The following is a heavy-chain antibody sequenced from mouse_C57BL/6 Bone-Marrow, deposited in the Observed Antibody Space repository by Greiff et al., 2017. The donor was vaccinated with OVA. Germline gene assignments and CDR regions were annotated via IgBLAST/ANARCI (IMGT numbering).Heavy chain of an antibody. CDR2: IDPENGDT. CDR3: TTRRDYAMDY. Sequence: EVQLVESGAELVRPGASVKLSCTASGFNIKDDYMHWVKQRPEQGLEWIGWIDPENGDTEYASKFQGKATITADTSSNTAYLQLSSLTSEDTAVYYCTTRRDYAMDYWGQGTSVTVSS. CDR1: GFNIKDDY. V-gene: IGHV14-4*01. J-gene: IGHJ4*01.